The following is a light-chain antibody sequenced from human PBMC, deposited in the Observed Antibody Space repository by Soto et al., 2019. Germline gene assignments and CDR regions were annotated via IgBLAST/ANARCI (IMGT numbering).Light chain of an antibody. CDR1: RTDVADGYDY. CDR2: DVS. V-gene: IGLV2-14*03. CDR3: TSYTSSNPCYG. J-gene: IGLJ1*01. Sequence: QSALTQPASVSGSPGQSIAISCTGVRTDVADGYDYVSWYQQHPGQAPQLIIYDVSNRPSGVSDRFSGSKSGNTASLTISGLQAEDEAEYYCTSYTSSNPCYGFGTGTKLTFL.